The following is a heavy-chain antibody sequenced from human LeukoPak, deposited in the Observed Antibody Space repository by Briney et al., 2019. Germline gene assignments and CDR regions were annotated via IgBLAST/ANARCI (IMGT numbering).Heavy chain of an antibody. D-gene: IGHD3-9*01. CDR1: GFTFSTYG. CDR2: IRYDGSNK. Sequence: GGSLRLSCGASGFTFSTYGMHWVRQAPGKGLEWVAMIRYDGSNKYYADSVKGRFTISRDNSKNTMYLQMDSLRAEDTAVYYCARIALYDDTAFYSGYYYYYYPMDVWGQGTTVTVS. CDR3: ARIALYDDTAFYSGYYYYYYPMDV. J-gene: IGHJ6*02. V-gene: IGHV3-30*02.